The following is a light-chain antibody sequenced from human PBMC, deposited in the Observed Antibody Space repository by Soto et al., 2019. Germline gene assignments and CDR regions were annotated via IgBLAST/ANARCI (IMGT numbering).Light chain of an antibody. J-gene: IGLJ1*01. V-gene: IGLV2-14*01. CDR2: EVS. CDR3: SSYTSSSNPYV. CDR1: SSDVGGYNY. Sequence: QSVLTQPASVSGSPGQSITISCTGTSSDVGGYNYVSWYQHHPGKAPKLMIYEVSSRPSGVSDRFSGSKSGNTASLTISGIQTEDEADYYCSSYTSSSNPYVFGTGTKVTVL.